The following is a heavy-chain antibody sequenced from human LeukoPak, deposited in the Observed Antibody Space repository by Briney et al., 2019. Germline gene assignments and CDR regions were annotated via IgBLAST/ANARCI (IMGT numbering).Heavy chain of an antibody. CDR3: ARDGAARAYYYYYMDV. Sequence: ASVKVSCKASGYTFTNYGISWVRQAPGQGLEWMGWISAYSGNTNYAQKLQGRVTMTTDTSTSTAYMELRSLRSDDTAVYYCARDGAARAYYYYYMDVWGKGTTVTVSS. J-gene: IGHJ6*03. CDR1: GYTFTNYG. D-gene: IGHD6-6*01. CDR2: ISAYSGNT. V-gene: IGHV1-18*01.